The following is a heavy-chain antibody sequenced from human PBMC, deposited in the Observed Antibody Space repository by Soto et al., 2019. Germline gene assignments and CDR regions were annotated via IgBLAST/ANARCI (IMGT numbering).Heavy chain of an antibody. CDR2: IYYSGST. J-gene: IGHJ4*02. CDR3: ATHGGEVRWLKLGGWLKPNDC. V-gene: IGHV4-39*01. Sequence: PSETLSLTCTVSGGSISSSSYYWGWIRQPPGKGLEWIGSIYYSGSTYYNPSLKSRVTISVDTSKNQFSLKLSSVTAADKDVYYCATHGGEVRWLKLGGWLKPNDCWGQGPLGTASS. D-gene: IGHD3-22*01. CDR1: GGSISSSSYY.